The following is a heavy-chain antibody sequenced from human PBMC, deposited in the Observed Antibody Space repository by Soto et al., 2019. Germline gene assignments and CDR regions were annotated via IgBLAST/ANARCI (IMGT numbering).Heavy chain of an antibody. D-gene: IGHD6-6*01. CDR1: GFTFSSYA. Sequence: GGSLRLSCAASGFTFSSYAMSWVRQAPGKGLGWVSAISGSGGSTYYADSVKGRFTISRDNSKNTLYLQMNSLRAEDTAVYYCAKATYSSSDAFDIWGQGTMVTVSS. V-gene: IGHV3-23*01. J-gene: IGHJ3*02. CDR3: AKATYSSSDAFDI. CDR2: ISGSGGST.